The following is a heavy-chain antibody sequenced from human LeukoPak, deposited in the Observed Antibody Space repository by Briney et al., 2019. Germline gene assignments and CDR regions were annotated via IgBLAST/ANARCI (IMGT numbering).Heavy chain of an antibody. CDR3: ARDRWRGYDVGSAFDI. V-gene: IGHV1-46*01. D-gene: IGHD5-12*01. CDR2: INPSGGST. Sequence: VASVKVSCKASGYTFTSYYMHWVRQAPGQGLEWMGIINPSGGSTSYAQKFQGRVTMTRDTSTSTVYMELSSLRSEDTAVYYCARDRWRGYDVGSAFDIWGQGTMVTVSS. J-gene: IGHJ3*02. CDR1: GYTFTSYY.